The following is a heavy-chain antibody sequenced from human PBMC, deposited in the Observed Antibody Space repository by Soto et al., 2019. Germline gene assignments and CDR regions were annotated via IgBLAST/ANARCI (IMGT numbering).Heavy chain of an antibody. V-gene: IGHV4-34*01. D-gene: IGHD3-3*01. CDR1: GGSFSGYY. J-gene: IGHJ4*02. Sequence: KPSETLSLTCAVYGGSFSGYYWSWIRQPPGKGLEWIGEINHSGSTNYNPSLKSRVTISVDTSKNQFSLKLSSVTAADTAVYYCASRARLGVVMIDYWGQGTLVTVSS. CDR3: ASRARLGVVMIDY. CDR2: INHSGST.